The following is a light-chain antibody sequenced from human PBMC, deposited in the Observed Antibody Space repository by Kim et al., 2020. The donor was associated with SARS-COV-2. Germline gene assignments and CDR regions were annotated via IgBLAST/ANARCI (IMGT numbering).Light chain of an antibody. V-gene: IGLV1-47*01. CDR1: TSDIGSNY. Sequence: QSVLTQPPSASGTPGQRVTISCSGSTSDIGSNYVYWHQQLPGTAPKLLIYRNNQWPSGVPDRFSVSKSGTSASLAISGLRSDDEADYYCATWDDSLNGPVFGGGTQLTVL. CDR2: RNN. J-gene: IGLJ3*02. CDR3: ATWDDSLNGPV.